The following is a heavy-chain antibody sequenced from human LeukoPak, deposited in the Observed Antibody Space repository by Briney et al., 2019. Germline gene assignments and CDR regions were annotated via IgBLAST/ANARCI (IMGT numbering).Heavy chain of an antibody. D-gene: IGHD3-16*02. V-gene: IGHV3-23*01. CDR2: ISGSGGST. CDR3: ANGNSRLGELSPIRFDY. Sequence: PGGSLRLSCAASGFTFSSYAMSWVRQAPGKGLEWVSAISGSGGSTYYADSVKGRFTISRDNSKNTLYLQMNSLRAEDTAVYYCANGNSRLGELSPIRFDYWGQGTLVTVSS. CDR1: GFTFSSYA. J-gene: IGHJ4*02.